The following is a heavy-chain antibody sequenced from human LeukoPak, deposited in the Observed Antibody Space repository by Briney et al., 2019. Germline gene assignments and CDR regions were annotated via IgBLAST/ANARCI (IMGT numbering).Heavy chain of an antibody. CDR2: IHPSGST. CDR3: ASVEVTHDAFDI. D-gene: IGHD2-21*02. Sequence: SETLSLTCTVSGDSISSYYWSWVRQPAGKGLEWIGRIHPSGSTNYNPSLKSRVTLSVDTSKNQFSLKLSSVTAADTAVYYCASVEVTHDAFDIWGQGTMVTVSS. CDR1: GDSISSYY. V-gene: IGHV4-4*07. J-gene: IGHJ3*02.